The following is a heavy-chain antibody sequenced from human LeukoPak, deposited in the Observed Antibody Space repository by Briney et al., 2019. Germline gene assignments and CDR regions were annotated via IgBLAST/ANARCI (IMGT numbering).Heavy chain of an antibody. Sequence: PGGSLRLSCAASGFTFSSYSMNWVRQAPGKGLEWVSYISSSSSTIYYADSVKGRFTLSRDNAKNSLYLQMNSLRAEDTAVYYCAKLPSYRYYYMDVWGKGTTVTVSS. J-gene: IGHJ6*03. V-gene: IGHV3-48*01. CDR2: ISSSSSTI. CDR3: AKLPSYRYYYMDV. CDR1: GFTFSSYS. D-gene: IGHD1-26*01.